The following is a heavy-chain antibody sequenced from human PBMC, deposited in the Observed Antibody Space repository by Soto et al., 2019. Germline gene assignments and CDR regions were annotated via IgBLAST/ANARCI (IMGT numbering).Heavy chain of an antibody. CDR1: GGSVSTRGYY. J-gene: IGHJ6*03. CDR2: IDYSGST. D-gene: IGHD2-15*01. V-gene: IGHV4-31*03. Sequence: SETLSLTCTVSGGSVSTRGYYWNWIRQHPGKGLEWIGYIDYSGSTYYNPSLKSRVTISVDTSKNQFSLKLSSVTAADTAVYYCATTSTGVGPPATMYYYYYMDVWGKGTTVTFSS. CDR3: ATTSTGVGPPATMYYYYYMDV.